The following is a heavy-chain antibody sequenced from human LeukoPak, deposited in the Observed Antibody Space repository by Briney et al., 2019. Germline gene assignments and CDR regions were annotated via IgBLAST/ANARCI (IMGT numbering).Heavy chain of an antibody. D-gene: IGHD5-18*01. V-gene: IGHV3-23*01. J-gene: IGHJ3*02. CDR3: AKAGIQLWLWAFDI. CDR2: ISGSGGST. Sequence: PGGSLRLSCAASGFTFNSYAMSWVRQAPGKGLEWVSAISGSGGSTYYADSVKGRFTISRDNSKNTLYLHMNSLRAEDTAVYYCAKAGIQLWLWAFDIWGQGTMVTVSS. CDR1: GFTFNSYA.